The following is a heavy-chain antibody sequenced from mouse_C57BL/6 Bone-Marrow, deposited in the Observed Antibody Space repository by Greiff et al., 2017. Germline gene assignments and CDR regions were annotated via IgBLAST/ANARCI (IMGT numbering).Heavy chain of an antibody. J-gene: IGHJ4*01. Sequence: EVMLVESGGGLVQPKGSLKLSCAASGFSLNTYAMNWVRQAPGKGLEWVARIRSKSNNYATYYADSVKDRFTISRDDSESMLYLQMNNLKTEDTAMYYCVRHSPANWDYAMDYWGQGTSVTVSS. CDR1: GFSLNTYA. V-gene: IGHV10-1*01. CDR2: IRSKSNNYAT. CDR3: VRHSPANWDYAMDY. D-gene: IGHD4-1*01.